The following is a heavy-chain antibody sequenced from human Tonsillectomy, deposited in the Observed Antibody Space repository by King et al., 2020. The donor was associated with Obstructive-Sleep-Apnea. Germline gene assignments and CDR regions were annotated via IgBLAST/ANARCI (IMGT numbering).Heavy chain of an antibody. J-gene: IGHJ5*02. V-gene: IGHV4-39*07. Sequence: QLQESGPGLVKPSETLSLTCTVSGGSISSSSYYWGWIRQPPGKGPEWIGSIYNSGRTFYNPSLKSRVTISVDMSKNQFSLHLISVTAADTAVYYCARVRAVGANWFDPWGQGTLVTVSS. CDR2: IYNSGRT. CDR3: ARVRAVGANWFDP. CDR1: GGSISSSSYY. D-gene: IGHD4/OR15-4a*01.